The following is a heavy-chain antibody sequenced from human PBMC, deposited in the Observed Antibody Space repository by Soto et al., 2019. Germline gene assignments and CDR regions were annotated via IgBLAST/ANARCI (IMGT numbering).Heavy chain of an antibody. V-gene: IGHV4-34*01. CDR2: INHRGTT. Sequence: QVQLQQWGAGLLKPSETLSLTCAVFGGSFSGYYWSWIRQSPEKGLEWIGEINHRGTTNYNPSLKSRVTLSVDTSKNQFSLKLSSVTAADTAVYYCARGARRDDYRSGTYYPDFDSWGRGTPVTVSS. D-gene: IGHD3-10*01. CDR3: ARGARRDDYRSGTYYPDFDS. CDR1: GGSFSGYY. J-gene: IGHJ4*02.